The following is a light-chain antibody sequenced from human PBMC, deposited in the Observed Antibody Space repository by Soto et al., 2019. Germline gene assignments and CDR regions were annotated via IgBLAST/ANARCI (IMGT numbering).Light chain of an antibody. V-gene: IGLV3-21*02. Sequence: SYELTQPPSVSVAPGQTAMITCGGNDIGSKTVHWYQQRPGQAPMLVVYDDRDRPSGIPERFSGSNSGSTATLTISRVEAGDEADYYCQVWDRKNNHVLFGGGTKLTVL. CDR3: QVWDRKNNHVL. J-gene: IGLJ3*02. CDR1: DIGSKT. CDR2: DDR.